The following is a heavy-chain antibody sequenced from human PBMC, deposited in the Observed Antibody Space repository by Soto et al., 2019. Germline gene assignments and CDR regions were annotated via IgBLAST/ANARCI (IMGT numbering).Heavy chain of an antibody. D-gene: IGHD3-10*01. Sequence: QVQLVQSGAEVRKPGSSVTLSCKASGGTFSTYTLTWVRQAPGQGLEWMGGIIPLLGTADYAQKFQDRVTITADESTNTAYMELSSLRSEDTAIYSCARDDGERGYFDYWGQGTLVTVSS. J-gene: IGHJ4*02. CDR3: ARDDGERGYFDY. CDR1: GGTFSTYT. CDR2: IIPLLGTA. V-gene: IGHV1-69*16.